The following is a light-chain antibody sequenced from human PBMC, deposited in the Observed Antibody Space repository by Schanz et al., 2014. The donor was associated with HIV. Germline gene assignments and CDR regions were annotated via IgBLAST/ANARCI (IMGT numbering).Light chain of an antibody. Sequence: QSALTQPASVSGSPGQSITISCSGTSSDIGGSDYVSWYQQHPGRAPKVLIYDVRDRPSGVSNRFSGSKSGNKATLTISGLQAEDESDYFCCSYTSSSTYVFGTGTKLTVL. CDR1: SSDIGGSDY. CDR2: DVR. J-gene: IGLJ1*01. CDR3: CSYTSSSTYV. V-gene: IGLV2-14*03.